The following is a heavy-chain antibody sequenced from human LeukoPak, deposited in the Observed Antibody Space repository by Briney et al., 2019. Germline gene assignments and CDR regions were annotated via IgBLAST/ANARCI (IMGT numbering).Heavy chain of an antibody. CDR3: ARHSLAYEGIVVVPAAIGRWFDP. J-gene: IGHJ5*02. Sequence: SVKVSCKASGGTFSGYAISWVRQAPGQGLEWMGGIIPIFGTANYAQKFQRRVTITTDESTSTAYMELSSLRSEDTAVYYCARHSLAYEGIVVVPAAIGRWFDPWGQGTLVTVSS. D-gene: IGHD2-2*01. CDR1: GGTFSGYA. V-gene: IGHV1-69*05. CDR2: IIPIFGTA.